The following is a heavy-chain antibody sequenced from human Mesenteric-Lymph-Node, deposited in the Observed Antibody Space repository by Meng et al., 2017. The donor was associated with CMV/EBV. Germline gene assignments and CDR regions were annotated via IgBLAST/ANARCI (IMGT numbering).Heavy chain of an antibody. J-gene: IGHJ2*01. CDR1: GYSFTNYA. V-gene: IGHV1-3*01. CDR3: ARATVTTSWYFDL. D-gene: IGHD4-17*01. Sequence: KASGYSFTNYALSWVRQAPGQRLEWMGWINAGNGNTKYSQKFQGRVTITRDTSASTAYMELRSLRSDDTAVYYCARATVTTSWYFDLWGRGTLVTVSS. CDR2: INAGNGNT.